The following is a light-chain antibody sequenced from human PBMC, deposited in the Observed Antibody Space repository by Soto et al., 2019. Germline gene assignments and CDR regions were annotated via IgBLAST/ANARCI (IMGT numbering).Light chain of an antibody. J-gene: IGLJ3*02. CDR2: RNN. V-gene: IGLV1-47*01. CDR1: SSSIGSNH. CDR3: ATWDDSLSGSWM. Sequence: QSVLTQPPSASGTPGQRVTISCSGTSSSIGSNHVYWYQQFPGTAPKLLIYRNNQRPSGVPDRFSGFKSGTSASLAISGLRSEDEDDYYCATWDDSLSGSWMFAGGTKLTVL.